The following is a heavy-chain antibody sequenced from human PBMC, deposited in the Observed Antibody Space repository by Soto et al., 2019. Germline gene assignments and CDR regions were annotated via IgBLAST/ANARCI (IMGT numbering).Heavy chain of an antibody. CDR2: ISYDGINK. CDR3: ARGYDFWSGYYYPYGMDV. Sequence: QVQLVESGGGVVQPGRSLRLSCAASGFIFSSYAMHWVRQAPGKRLEWVAVISYDGINKNYADSVKGRFTISRDNSKNTLYLQMNSLRAEDTAVYYCARGYDFWSGYYYPYGMDVWGQGTTVTVSS. V-gene: IGHV3-30-3*01. D-gene: IGHD3-3*01. J-gene: IGHJ6*02. CDR1: GFIFSSYA.